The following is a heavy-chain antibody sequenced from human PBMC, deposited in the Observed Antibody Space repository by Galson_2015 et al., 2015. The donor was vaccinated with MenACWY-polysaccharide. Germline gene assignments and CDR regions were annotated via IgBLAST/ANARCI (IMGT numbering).Heavy chain of an antibody. V-gene: IGHV4-34*01. CDR3: ARGVGARSRFGL. CDR2: MDHSGGT. J-gene: IGHJ5*02. Sequence: ATLSLPCAVYGGSFSGYYWCWLRPPPGRGLEWIGEMDHSGGTNCNPSLKGRVTISVDTSKNQFSLRLTSVTAADTAVYYCARGVGARSRFGLWGQGTLVSVSS. D-gene: IGHD1-26*01. CDR1: GGSFSGYY.